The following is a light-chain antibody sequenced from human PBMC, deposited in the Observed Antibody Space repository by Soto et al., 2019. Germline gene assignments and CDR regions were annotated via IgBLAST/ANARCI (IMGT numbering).Light chain of an antibody. CDR3: QQGIDWPPT. CDR2: GAS. CDR1: QSVSSNF. Sequence: EIVLTQSPGTLSLWPVGRTSRSFMASQSVSSNFLDWYQQKPGQAPRLLIYGASSRATGIPDRFSGSGSGTDFTLTISRLEPEDFALYYCQQGIDWPPTFGQGTRLEIK. J-gene: IGKJ5*01. V-gene: IGKV3D-20*02.